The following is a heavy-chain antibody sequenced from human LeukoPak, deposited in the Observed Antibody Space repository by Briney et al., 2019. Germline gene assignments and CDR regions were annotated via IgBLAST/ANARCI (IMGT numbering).Heavy chain of an antibody. Sequence: VASVKVSCKASGYTFTGYYMHWVRRAPGQGLEGMGWINPKSGGTNYAQKFQGWVTMTRDTSISTAYMELSSLRSDDTAVYYCAVGKYDCDYERLDAFDIWGQGTMVTVSS. CDR1: GYTFTGYY. D-gene: IGHD4-17*01. CDR3: AVGKYDCDYERLDAFDI. V-gene: IGHV1-2*04. J-gene: IGHJ3*02. CDR2: INPKSGGT.